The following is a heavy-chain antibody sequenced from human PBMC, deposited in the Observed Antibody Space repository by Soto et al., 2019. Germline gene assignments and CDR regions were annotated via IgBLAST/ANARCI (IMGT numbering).Heavy chain of an antibody. CDR3: ARGGPGGRTTVTTKYYYYGMDV. Sequence: SETLSLTCAVYGGSFSGYYWSWIRQPPGKGLEWIGEINHSGSTNYNPSLKSRVTISVDTSKNQFSLKLSSVTAADTAVYYCARGGPGGRTTVTTKYYYYGMDVWGQGTTVTVSS. J-gene: IGHJ6*02. D-gene: IGHD4-17*01. V-gene: IGHV4-34*01. CDR2: INHSGST. CDR1: GGSFSGYY.